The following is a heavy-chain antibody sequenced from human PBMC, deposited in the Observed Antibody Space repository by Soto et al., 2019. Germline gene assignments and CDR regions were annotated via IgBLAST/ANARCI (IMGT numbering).Heavy chain of an antibody. Sequence: SETLSLTCTVSGGSISSGGYYWSWTRQHPGKGLEWIGYIYYSGSTYYNPSLKSRVTISVDTSKNQFSLKLRSVTAAHTAVYYCARRMVEDIVVVPAAMLNWFDRWGQGTMVTVSS. D-gene: IGHD2-2*01. CDR3: ARRMVEDIVVVPAAMLNWFDR. J-gene: IGHJ5*02. V-gene: IGHV4-31*03. CDR2: IYYSGST. CDR1: GGSISSGGYY.